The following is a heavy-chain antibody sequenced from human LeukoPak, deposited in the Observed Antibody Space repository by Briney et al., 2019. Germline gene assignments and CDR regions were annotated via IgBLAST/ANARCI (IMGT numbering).Heavy chain of an antibody. J-gene: IGHJ4*02. CDR1: GYSFTSYW. CDR2: IDPSDSYT. CDR3: ARTYGSGSYMFNY. V-gene: IGHV5-10-1*01. Sequence: HGESLKISCKGSGYSFTSYWISWVRQMPEKGLEWMGRIDPSDSYTNYSPSFQGHVTISADKSISTAYPQWSSLKASDTAMYYCARTYGSGSYMFNYWGQGTLVTVSS. D-gene: IGHD3-10*01.